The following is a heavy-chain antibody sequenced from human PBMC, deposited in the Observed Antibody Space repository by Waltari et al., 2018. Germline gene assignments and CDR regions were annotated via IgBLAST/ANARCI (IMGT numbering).Heavy chain of an antibody. CDR2: IGISTTYK. Sequence: EVQLVESGGGQVKPGGSQRLSCVGPGFAFSNYSMNWARVAPGKGLDWVSSIGISTTYKFYADSVKGRFTVSRDNAKNSVYLQMNNLRVEDTAVYYCARGPWAPLDYWGQGVLVTVSS. CDR3: ARGPWAPLDY. J-gene: IGHJ4*02. V-gene: IGHV3-21*02. CDR1: GFAFSNYS.